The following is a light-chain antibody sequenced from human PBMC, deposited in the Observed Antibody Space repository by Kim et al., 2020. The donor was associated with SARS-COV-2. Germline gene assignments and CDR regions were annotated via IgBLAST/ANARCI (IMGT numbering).Light chain of an antibody. J-gene: IGKJ1*01. CDR1: QGISSY. Sequence: ASTGDRVTITCRASQGISSYLAWYQQKPGKAPKLLIYAASTLQSGVPSRFSGSGSGTDFPLTISCLQSEDFATYYCQQYYSYPWTFGQGTKVDIK. CDR2: AAS. V-gene: IGKV1-8*01. CDR3: QQYYSYPWT.